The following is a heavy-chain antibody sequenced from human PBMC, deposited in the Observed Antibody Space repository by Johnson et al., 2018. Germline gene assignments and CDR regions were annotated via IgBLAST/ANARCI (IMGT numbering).Heavy chain of an antibody. Sequence: VQLVESGGGLVQPGGSLRLSCAASGFTFSRYAMSWVRQAPGKGLEWVSALSGRGGSTYSADSVKGRFTLSSDNSKNTLYLQMNSLRAEDTAVYYCAKDRPDRYSSGGKCFQHWGQGTLVTVSS. J-gene: IGHJ1*01. CDR1: GFTFSRYA. CDR3: AKDRPDRYSSGGKCFQH. V-gene: IGHV3-23*04. CDR2: LSGRGGST. D-gene: IGHD6-19*01.